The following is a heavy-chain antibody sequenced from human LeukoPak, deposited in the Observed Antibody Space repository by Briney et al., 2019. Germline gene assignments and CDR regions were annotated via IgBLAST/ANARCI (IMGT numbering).Heavy chain of an antibody. V-gene: IGHV3-30*04. CDR3: ARDPLHRSSYPPWDY. D-gene: IGHD3-10*01. CDR1: GFTFSSYA. Sequence: GGSLRLSCAASGFTFSSYAMHWVRQAPGKGLEWVAVISYDGSNKYYADSVKGRFTISRDNSRNTLYLQMNSLRAEDTAVYYCARDPLHRSSYPPWDYWGQGTLVTVSS. CDR2: ISYDGSNK. J-gene: IGHJ4*02.